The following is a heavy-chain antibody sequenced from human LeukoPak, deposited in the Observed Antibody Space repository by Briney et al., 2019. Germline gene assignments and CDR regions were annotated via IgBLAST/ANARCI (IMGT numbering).Heavy chain of an antibody. V-gene: IGHV3-64*01. CDR2: ICKSGDDT. CDR1: GFDFSTYA. Sequence: PGGSLRLSCAASGFDFSTYAMHWVRLTPGKGLAFVSAICKSGDDTSYGNDVKGRFTISRDNIKNTVDLEMGSLRVDDTGIYYCARIPEDWGQGTVVTVSS. J-gene: IGHJ1*01. D-gene: IGHD2-2*01. CDR3: ARIPED.